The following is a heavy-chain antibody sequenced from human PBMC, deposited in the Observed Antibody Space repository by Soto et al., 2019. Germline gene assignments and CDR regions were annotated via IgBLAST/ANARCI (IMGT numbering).Heavy chain of an antibody. J-gene: IGHJ6*02. CDR1: GFTFSSYG. V-gene: IGHV3-30*03. D-gene: IGHD4-4*01. CDR2: ISYDGSNK. Sequence: SGFTFSSYGMHWVRQAPGKGLEWVAVISYDGSNKYYADSVKGRFTISRDNSKNTLYLQMNSLRAEDTAVYYCSTGDYSNYRYGMDVWGQGTTVTVSS. CDR3: STGDYSNYRYGMDV.